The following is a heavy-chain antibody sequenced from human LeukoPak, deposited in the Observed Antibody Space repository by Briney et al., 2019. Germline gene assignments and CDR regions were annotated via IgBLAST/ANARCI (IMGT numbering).Heavy chain of an antibody. D-gene: IGHD3-16*01. CDR1: GGTFSSYA. J-gene: IGHJ3*02. Sequence: SVKVSCKASGGTFSSYAISWVRQAPGQGLEWMGRIIPILGIANYAQKFQGRVTITADKSTSTAYMELSSLRSEDTAVYYCARLLGGKDASDIWGQGTMVTVSS. CDR2: IIPILGIA. V-gene: IGHV1-69*04. CDR3: ARLLGGKDASDI.